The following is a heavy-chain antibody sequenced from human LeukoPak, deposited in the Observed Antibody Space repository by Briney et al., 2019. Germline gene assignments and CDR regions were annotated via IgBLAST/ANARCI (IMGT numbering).Heavy chain of an antibody. J-gene: IGHJ4*02. CDR1: GFTSSSYG. CDR3: AKSYDSSGFDY. Sequence: PGGSLRLSCAASGFTSSSYGMHWVRQAPGKGLEWVAVISYDGSNKYYADSVKGRFTISRDNSKNTLYLQMNSLRAEDTAVYYCAKSYDSSGFDYWGQGTLVTVSS. V-gene: IGHV3-30*18. CDR2: ISYDGSNK. D-gene: IGHD3-22*01.